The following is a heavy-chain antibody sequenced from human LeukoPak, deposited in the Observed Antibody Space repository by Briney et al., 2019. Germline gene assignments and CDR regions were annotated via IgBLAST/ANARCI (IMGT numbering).Heavy chain of an antibody. V-gene: IGHV4-30-4*08. CDR1: GGSISSGDCY. Sequence: PSETLSLTCTVSGGSISSGDCYWSWIRQPPGKGLEWTGYIYYSGSTYYNPSLKSRVTISVDTSKNQFSLKLSSVTAADTAVYYCARDATTVTTSSFDYWGQGTLVTVSS. CDR3: ARDATTVTTSSFDY. CDR2: IYYSGST. J-gene: IGHJ4*02. D-gene: IGHD4-17*01.